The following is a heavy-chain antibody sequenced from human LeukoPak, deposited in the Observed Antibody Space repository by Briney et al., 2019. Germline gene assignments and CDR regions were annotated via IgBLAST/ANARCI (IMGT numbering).Heavy chain of an antibody. CDR2: INSGATSE. V-gene: IGHV3-48*03. Sequence: SGGSLRLSCTASGFIFSNFEMNWVRQSPGKGLQWVAYINSGATSEYYADSVKGRFTISRDNAKNSLYLQMNSLGVQDTAIYYCARVICTGGSYFQNDYWGQGTLVTVSS. CDR1: GFIFSNFE. J-gene: IGHJ4*02. CDR3: ARVICTGGSYFQNDY. D-gene: IGHD2-8*02.